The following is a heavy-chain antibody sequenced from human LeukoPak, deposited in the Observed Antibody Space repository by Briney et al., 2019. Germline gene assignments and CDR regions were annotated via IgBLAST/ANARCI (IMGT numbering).Heavy chain of an antibody. D-gene: IGHD5-24*01. J-gene: IGHJ3*02. CDR1: GDSIYSYY. Sequence: SETLSLTCTVSGDSIYSYYWSWLRQPPGKGLEWIAYVYYDGSTNYNPSLKSRVKLAVDTSKNQVSLNLSSVTAADTAVYYCAKITFAALDIWGQGTMVSVSS. V-gene: IGHV4-59*01. CDR3: AKITFAALDI. CDR2: VYYDGST.